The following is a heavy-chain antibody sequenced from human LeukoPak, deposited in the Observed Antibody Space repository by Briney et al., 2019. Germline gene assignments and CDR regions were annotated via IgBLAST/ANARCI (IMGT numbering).Heavy chain of an antibody. CDR3: ARRVRTSRGLRLTYYYYMDV. CDR1: GFTFSSYS. D-gene: IGHD5-12*01. V-gene: IGHV3-48*01. CDR2: ISSSSSTI. Sequence: GGSLRLSCAASGFTFSSYSMNWVRQAPGKGLEWVSYISSSSSTIYYADSVKGRFTISRDNAKNSLYLQMNSLGAEDTAVYYCARRVRTSRGLRLTYYYYMDVWGKGTTVTVSS. J-gene: IGHJ6*03.